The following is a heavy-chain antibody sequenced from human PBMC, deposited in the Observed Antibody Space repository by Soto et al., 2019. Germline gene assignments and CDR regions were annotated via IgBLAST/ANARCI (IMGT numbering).Heavy chain of an antibody. J-gene: IGHJ5*02. D-gene: IGHD3-16*02. Sequence: QVQLQESGPGLVKPSQTLSLTCTVSGGSISSGGYYWIWIRQHPGKGLEWIGYIYYSGSTYYNPSLKSRVTISVDTSKNQFSLKLSSVTAADTAVYYCARFWGSYRYKGWFDPWVQGTLVTVSS. CDR1: GGSISSGGYY. CDR2: IYYSGST. V-gene: IGHV4-31*03. CDR3: ARFWGSYRYKGWFDP.